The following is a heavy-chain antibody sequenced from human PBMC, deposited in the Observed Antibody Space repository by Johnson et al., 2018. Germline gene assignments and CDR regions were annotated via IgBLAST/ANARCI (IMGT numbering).Heavy chain of an antibody. CDR2: IWYDGSEK. CDR1: GFIFSSHG. CDR3: ARDYSGARYGVDV. J-gene: IGHJ6*02. Sequence: QVQLVESGGGVVQPGRSLRLSCTVSGFIFSSHGMHWVRQTPGKGLEWVAVIWYDGSEKYYAESVKGRFTSSRDNSRSTLYLGMKSLRVEDTAVYYCARDYSGARYGVDVWGQGTKVTVSS. V-gene: IGHV3-33*01. D-gene: IGHD1-26*01.